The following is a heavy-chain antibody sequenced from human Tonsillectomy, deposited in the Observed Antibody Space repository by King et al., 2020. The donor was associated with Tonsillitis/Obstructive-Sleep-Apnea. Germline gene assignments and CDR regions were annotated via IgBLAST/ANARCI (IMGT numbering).Heavy chain of an antibody. Sequence: VQLVESGGGLVKPGGSLRLSCAASGFSISDYHMSWIRQAPGKGLEWVSYISNSGAHTSHSDSVKGRFTIFRDNAKNSLDLQMKSLSADDTAVYYCARTGLENYFDFWGQGALVTVSS. CDR1: GFSISDYH. D-gene: IGHD3-3*01. V-gene: IGHV3-11*06. J-gene: IGHJ4*02. CDR3: ARTGLENYFDF. CDR2: ISNSGAHT.